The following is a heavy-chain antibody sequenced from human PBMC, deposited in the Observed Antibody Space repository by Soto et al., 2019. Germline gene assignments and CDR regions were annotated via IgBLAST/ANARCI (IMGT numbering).Heavy chain of an antibody. J-gene: IGHJ5*02. D-gene: IGHD2-15*01. V-gene: IGHV4-31*03. Sequence: SETLSLTCTVSGDSTSSGGYYWSWIRQYPGKGLEWIGFVYYSGSTYYNPSLKSRVIISVDTSKKQFSLKLSSVTAADTAVYYCARDAALKWFDPWGQGTLVTVSS. CDR1: GDSTSSGGYY. CDR2: VYYSGST. CDR3: ARDAALKWFDP.